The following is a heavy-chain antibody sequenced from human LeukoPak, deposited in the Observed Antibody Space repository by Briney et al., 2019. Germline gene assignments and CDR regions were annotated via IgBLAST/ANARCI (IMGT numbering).Heavy chain of an antibody. CDR2: MNPNSGNT. Sequence: ASVKVSCKASGYTFTSYDINWVRQATGQGLEWMGWMNPNSGNTGYAQKFQGRVTMTTDTSTSTAYMELKSLRSDDTAVYYCARASISGYRGKNFDYWGQGTLVTVST. CDR1: GYTFTSYD. J-gene: IGHJ4*02. V-gene: IGHV1-8*01. D-gene: IGHD6-13*01. CDR3: ARASISGYRGKNFDY.